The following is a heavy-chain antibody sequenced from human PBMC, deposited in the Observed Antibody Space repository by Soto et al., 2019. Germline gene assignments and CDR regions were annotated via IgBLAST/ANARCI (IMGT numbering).Heavy chain of an antibody. CDR3: VYDSSGYNYHFDY. V-gene: IGHV3-49*04. J-gene: IGHJ4*02. D-gene: IGHD3-22*01. Sequence: GGSLRLSCTTSGFTFGDSALTWVRQAPGKGLEWVSFIRSKTYGGTAEYAPSVKGRFTISRDDSASIAYLQMNSLKTEDTAMYYCVYDSSGYNYHFDYRGQGTLVTVSS. CDR2: IRSKTYGGTA. CDR1: GFTFGDSA.